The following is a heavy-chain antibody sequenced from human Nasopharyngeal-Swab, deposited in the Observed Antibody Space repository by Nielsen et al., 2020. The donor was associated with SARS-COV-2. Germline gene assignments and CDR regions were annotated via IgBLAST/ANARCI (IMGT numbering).Heavy chain of an antibody. CDR3: VRASRAWS. Sequence: GESLKISCAASGFTFSNYEMNWVRQAPGKGLEWVPYIGGGGSPIYYADSVKGRFTISRDNAEKSLYLQMSSLRAEDTAVYYCVRASRAWSWGQGTLLTVSS. CDR2: IGGGGSPI. CDR1: GFTFSNYE. D-gene: IGHD2-8*02. V-gene: IGHV3-48*03. J-gene: IGHJ5*02.